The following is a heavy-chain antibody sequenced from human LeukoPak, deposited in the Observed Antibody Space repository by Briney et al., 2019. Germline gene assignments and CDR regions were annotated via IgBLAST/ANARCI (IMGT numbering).Heavy chain of an antibody. Sequence: PSQTLSLTCTVSGGSISSGGYYWSWIRQPPGKGLEWIGYIYHSGSTYYNPSLKSRVTISVDRSKNQFSLKLSSVTAADTAVYYCASSNEYYYYMDVWGKGTTVTVSS. D-gene: IGHD6-13*01. CDR2: IYHSGST. CDR3: ASSNEYYYYMDV. V-gene: IGHV4-30-2*01. J-gene: IGHJ6*03. CDR1: GGSISSGGYY.